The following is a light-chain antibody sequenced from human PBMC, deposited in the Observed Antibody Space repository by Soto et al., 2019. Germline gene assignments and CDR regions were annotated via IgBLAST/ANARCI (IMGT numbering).Light chain of an antibody. CDR1: SSDIGTYNL. Sequence: QSALTQPASVSGSPGQSITISCTGTSSDIGTYNLVSWYQHYPGKAPKLMIYEGIKRPSGVPDRFSGSKSGNTASLTISGLQAEDEADYYCCSYAGSYAFVVFGGGTKLTVL. CDR3: CSYAGSYAFVV. V-gene: IGLV2-23*03. CDR2: EGI. J-gene: IGLJ2*01.